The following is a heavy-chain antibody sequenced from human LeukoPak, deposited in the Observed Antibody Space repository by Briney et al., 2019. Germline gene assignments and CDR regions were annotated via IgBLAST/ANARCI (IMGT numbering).Heavy chain of an antibody. J-gene: IGHJ3*02. CDR1: GGSISSYY. Sequence: SETLSLTCTVSGGSISSYYWSWIRQPPGKGLEWIGYIYYSGSTNYNPSLKSRVTISVDTSKNQFSLKLSSVTAADTAVYYCASGSRLWFGELSSYAFDIWGQGTMVTVSS. CDR3: ASGSRLWFGELSSYAFDI. D-gene: IGHD3-10*01. CDR2: IYYSGST. V-gene: IGHV4-59*01.